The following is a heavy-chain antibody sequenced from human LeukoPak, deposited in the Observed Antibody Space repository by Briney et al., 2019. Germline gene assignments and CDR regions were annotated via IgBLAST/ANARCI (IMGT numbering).Heavy chain of an antibody. Sequence: GGSLRLSCAASGFTFSSYSMNWVRQAPGKGLEWVSSISSSSSYIYYADSVKGRFTISRDNAKNSLYLQMNSLRAEDTAVYYCAKDAGGAAGYFDYWGQGTLVTVSS. CDR3: AKDAGGAAGYFDY. CDR2: ISSSSSYI. CDR1: GFTFSSYS. D-gene: IGHD6-13*01. J-gene: IGHJ4*02. V-gene: IGHV3-21*01.